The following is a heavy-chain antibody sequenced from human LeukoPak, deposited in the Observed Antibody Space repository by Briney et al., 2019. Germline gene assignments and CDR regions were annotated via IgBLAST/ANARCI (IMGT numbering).Heavy chain of an antibody. CDR1: GYTFTSYG. D-gene: IGHD3-22*01. V-gene: IGHV1-18*01. Sequence: GASVKVSCKASGYTFTSYGISWVRQAPGQGLEWMGWISAYNGNTNYAQKLQGRVTMTRDMSTSTVYMELSSLRSEDTAVYYCARKDYDSSGYYGYWGQGTLVTVSS. CDR3: ARKDYDSSGYYGY. J-gene: IGHJ4*02. CDR2: ISAYNGNT.